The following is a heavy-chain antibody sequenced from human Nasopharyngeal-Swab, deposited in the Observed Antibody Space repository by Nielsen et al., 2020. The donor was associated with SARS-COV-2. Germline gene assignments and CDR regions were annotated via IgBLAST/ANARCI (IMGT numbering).Heavy chain of an antibody. CDR2: ISSSSSTI. CDR1: GFTFSSYS. D-gene: IGHD3-9*01. J-gene: IGHJ5*02. V-gene: IGHV3-48*02. CDR3: ARDGLTHYDILTGYSWFDP. Sequence: GESLKISCAASGFTFSSYSMNWVRQTPGKGLEWVSYISSSSSTIYYADSVKGRFTISRDNAKNSLYLQMNSLRDEDTAVYYCARDGLTHYDILTGYSWFDPWGQGTLVTVSS.